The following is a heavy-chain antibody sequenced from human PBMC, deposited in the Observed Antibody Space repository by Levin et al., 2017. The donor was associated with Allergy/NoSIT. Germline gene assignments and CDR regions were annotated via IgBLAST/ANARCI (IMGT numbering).Heavy chain of an antibody. CDR3: ARADRDIVVVPAASSFDY. V-gene: IGHV4-31*03. CDR1: GGSISSGGYY. CDR2: IYYSGST. D-gene: IGHD2-2*01. J-gene: IGHJ4*02. Sequence: PSETLSLTCTVSGGSISSGGYYWSWIRQHPGKGLEWIGYIYYSGSTYYNPSLKSRVTISVDTSKNQFSLKLSSVTAADTAVYYCARADRDIVVVPAASSFDYWGQGTLVTVSS.